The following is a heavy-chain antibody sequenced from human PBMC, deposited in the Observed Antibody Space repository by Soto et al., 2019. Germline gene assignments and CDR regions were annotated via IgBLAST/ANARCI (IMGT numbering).Heavy chain of an antibody. CDR2: ISAYNGNT. D-gene: IGHD1-7*01. Sequence: ASVKVSCKASGYTFTSYGIGWVRQAPGQGLEWMGWISAYNGNTNYAQKLQGRVTMTTDTSTSTAYMELRSLRSDDTAVYYCARDQELHSVTGLKHYYYYGMDVWGQGTTVTVSS. CDR1: GYTFTSYG. V-gene: IGHV1-18*01. J-gene: IGHJ6*02. CDR3: ARDQELHSVTGLKHYYYYGMDV.